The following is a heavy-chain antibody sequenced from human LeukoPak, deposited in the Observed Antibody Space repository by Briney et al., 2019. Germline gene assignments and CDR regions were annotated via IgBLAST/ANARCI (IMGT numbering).Heavy chain of an antibody. Sequence: GAALEISRKGSGSHLTSYWIGWGRPVPGKGLGRVGIIYPGDSDTGYSPSFQGQVTISADKSISTAYLQWSSLKASDTAMYYCARIAVEDAFDIWGQGTMVTVSS. D-gene: IGHD6-19*01. V-gene: IGHV5-51*01. CDR2: IYPGDSDT. CDR3: ARIAVEDAFDI. J-gene: IGHJ3*02. CDR1: GSHLTSYW.